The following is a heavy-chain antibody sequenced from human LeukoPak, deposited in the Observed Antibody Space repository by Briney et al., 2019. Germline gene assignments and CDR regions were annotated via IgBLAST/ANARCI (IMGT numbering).Heavy chain of an antibody. CDR1: GFPFSTYA. CDR3: AKAPVGHCSGAFCYHFDS. V-gene: IGHV3-23*01. Sequence: GGSLRLSCAASGFPFSTYAMSWVRQTPGRGLEWVAAISGDNPGTYHANSVKGRFTISRVNSKNTLHLQMSGLRAEDTARYYCAKAPVGHCSGAFCYHFDSWGQGTLVTVSS. CDR2: ISGDNPGT. D-gene: IGHD2-15*01. J-gene: IGHJ4*02.